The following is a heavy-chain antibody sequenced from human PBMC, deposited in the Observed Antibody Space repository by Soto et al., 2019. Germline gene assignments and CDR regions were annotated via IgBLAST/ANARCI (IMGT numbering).Heavy chain of an antibody. CDR1: GFTVSNNY. J-gene: IGHJ4*02. CDR3: AREGGGVFCRVGSRPRRYFDF. Sequence: RRLSCAASGFTVSNNYMSWVRQAAGKGLERVSIIYSGGSTYYADSVQGRFTISRDNSKNTLFLQMSSLRAEDTAVYYCAREGGGVFCRVGSRPRRYFDFRCPGTL. V-gene: IGHV3-53*01. CDR2: IYSGGST. D-gene: IGHD3-16*01.